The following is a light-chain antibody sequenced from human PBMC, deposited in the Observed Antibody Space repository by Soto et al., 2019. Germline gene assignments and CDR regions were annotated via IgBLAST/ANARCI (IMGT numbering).Light chain of an antibody. V-gene: IGKV4-1*01. Sequence: DIVMTQSPDSLAVSLGERATTSCKSSQTISYTSINKTYLAWYQQRPGQPPKLLIYWASIRGSGVPDRLSGSGFGTDFTLTISRLQTEDVAVYYCQQYFSYPLTFGGGTKVEVK. CDR1: QTISYTSINKTY. CDR2: WAS. CDR3: QQYFSYPLT. J-gene: IGKJ4*01.